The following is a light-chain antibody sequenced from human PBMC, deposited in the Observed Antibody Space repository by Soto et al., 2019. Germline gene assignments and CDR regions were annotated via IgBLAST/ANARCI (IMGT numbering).Light chain of an antibody. CDR2: GAS. CDR3: QQYGSSPGWS. V-gene: IGKV3-20*01. J-gene: IGKJ1*01. Sequence: EIVLTQSPGTLSLSPGERATYSCRASQSVSSSYLAWYQQKPGQAPRLLIYGASSRATGIPDRFSGSGSGTDFTLTISRLEPEDFAVYYCQQYGSSPGWSFGQGTKVEIK. CDR1: QSVSSSY.